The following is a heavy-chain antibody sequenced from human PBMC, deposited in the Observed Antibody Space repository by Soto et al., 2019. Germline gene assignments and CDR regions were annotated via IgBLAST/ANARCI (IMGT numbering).Heavy chain of an antibody. Sequence: QAGGSLRLSCAASGFTFSSYAMSWVRQAPGKGLEWVSAISGSGGSTYYADSVKGRFTISRDNSKNTLYLQMNSLRAEDTAVYYCAKSGVVAPHYIDYWGQGTLVTVSS. J-gene: IGHJ4*02. D-gene: IGHD3-22*01. CDR3: AKSGVVAPHYIDY. V-gene: IGHV3-23*01. CDR1: GFTFSSYA. CDR2: ISGSGGST.